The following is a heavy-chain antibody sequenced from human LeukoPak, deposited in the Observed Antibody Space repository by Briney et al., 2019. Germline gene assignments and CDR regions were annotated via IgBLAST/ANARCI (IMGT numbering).Heavy chain of an antibody. CDR2: VHYRGST. CDR1: GGSISSYY. CDR3: ARVEEGYGSGRRGNFYYYYMDV. Sequence: SETLSLTCTVSGGSISSYYWSWIRHPPGKGLEWSGYVHYRGSTNYNPCLKSRVTISVDTSKNQFSLKLSSVTTADTAVYYCARVEEGYGSGRRGNFYYYYMDVWGKGTTVTISS. J-gene: IGHJ6*03. D-gene: IGHD3-10*01. V-gene: IGHV4-59*01.